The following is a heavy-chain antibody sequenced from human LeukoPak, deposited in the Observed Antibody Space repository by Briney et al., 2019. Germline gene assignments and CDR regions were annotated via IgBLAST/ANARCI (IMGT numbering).Heavy chain of an antibody. CDR3: ARIKLGSEIFFDY. D-gene: IGHD7-27*01. J-gene: IGHJ4*02. CDR2: IYYSGST. CDR1: GGSISSYY. Sequence: PSETLSLTCTVSGGSISSYYWSWIRQPPGKGLEWIGYIYYSGSTNYNPSLKSRVTISVDTSKNQFPLKLSSVTAADTAVYYCARIKLGSEIFFDYWGQGTLVTVSS. V-gene: IGHV4-59*08.